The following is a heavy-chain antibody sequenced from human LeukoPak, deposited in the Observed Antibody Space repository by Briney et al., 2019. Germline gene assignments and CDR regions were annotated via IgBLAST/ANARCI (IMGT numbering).Heavy chain of an antibody. V-gene: IGHV3-66*03. CDR2: IYTSGST. D-gene: IGHD3-10*01. Sequence: SGGSLRLSCAASGFSFSSTYMSWVRQAPGKELEGVSLIYTSGSTFYADSVMGRFTISRDNSKNTLVLQMNSLRAEASAVYYCTRDRAGTQSWVEFDLWGQGTLVTVSS. J-gene: IGHJ5*02. CDR3: TRDRAGTQSWVEFDL. CDR1: GFSFSSTY.